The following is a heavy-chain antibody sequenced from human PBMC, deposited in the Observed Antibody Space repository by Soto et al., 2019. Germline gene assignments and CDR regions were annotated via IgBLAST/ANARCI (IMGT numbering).Heavy chain of an antibody. Sequence: QVTLKESGPVLVKPTETLTLRCTVSGLSITDSEMGVSWIRQPPGQPLEWLAHIDSSGEKSYRTFLKSRLAISKDTSKSQIVLTMTNMDPADTATYYCARRHLAVAVSPWFDPWGQGLPVTVSS. V-gene: IGHV2-26*01. CDR2: IDSSGEK. CDR3: ARRHLAVAVSPWFDP. D-gene: IGHD6-19*01. CDR1: GLSITDSEMG. J-gene: IGHJ5*02.